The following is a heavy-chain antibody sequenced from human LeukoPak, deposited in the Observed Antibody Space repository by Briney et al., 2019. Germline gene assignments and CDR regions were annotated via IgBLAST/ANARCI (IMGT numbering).Heavy chain of an antibody. CDR3: ARDGDIVVVPAAISGYYFDY. J-gene: IGHJ4*02. CDR2: IRYDGSNK. V-gene: IGHV3-30*02. Sequence: GGSLRLSCAASGFTFSSYGMHWVRQAPGKGLEWVAFIRYDGSNKYYADSVKGRFTISRDNSKNMLYLQMNSLRAEDTAVYYCARDGDIVVVPAAISGYYFDYWGQGTLVTVSS. CDR1: GFTFSSYG. D-gene: IGHD2-2*02.